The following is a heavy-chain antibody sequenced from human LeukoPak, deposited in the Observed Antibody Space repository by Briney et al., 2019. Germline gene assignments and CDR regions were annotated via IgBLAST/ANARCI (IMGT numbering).Heavy chain of an antibody. J-gene: IGHJ3*02. CDR1: GYTFTSYY. D-gene: IGHD3-10*01. Sequence: ASVKVSFKASGYTFTSYYMHWVRQAPGQGREWMGIINPSGGSTSYAQKFQGRVTMTRDTSTSTVYMELSSLRSEDTAVYYCARDYYGSGSYGDDAFDIWGQGTMVTVSS. CDR2: INPSGGST. CDR3: ARDYYGSGSYGDDAFDI. V-gene: IGHV1-46*01.